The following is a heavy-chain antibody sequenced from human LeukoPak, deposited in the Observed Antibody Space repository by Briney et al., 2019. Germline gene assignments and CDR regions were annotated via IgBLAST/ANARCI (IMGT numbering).Heavy chain of an antibody. CDR1: GGSITSYY. J-gene: IGHJ4*01. CDR2: VSDGGRT. V-gene: IGHV4-59*07. CDR3: ARASTTIDD. Sequence: ASDTLSLTCSVSGGSITSYYWIWIRQPPGKALVWIGHVSDGGRTNYSPSLRRRVSISVDTPKNQLSLKLCSIAAADTAVYFCARASTTIDDWGQGTPVTVSS. D-gene: IGHD1-14*01.